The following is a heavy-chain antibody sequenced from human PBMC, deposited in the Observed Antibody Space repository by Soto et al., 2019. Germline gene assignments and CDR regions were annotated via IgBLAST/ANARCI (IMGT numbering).Heavy chain of an antibody. CDR1: GGTFSSYA. D-gene: IGHD2-15*01. V-gene: IGHV1-69*13. J-gene: IGHJ6*02. CDR2: IIPIFGTA. CDR3: ARDRIGVVVAATLHYYYGMDV. Sequence: GASVKVSCKASGGTFSSYAISWVRQAPGQGLEWMGGIIPIFGTANYAQKFQGRVTITADESTSTAYMELSSLRSEDTAVYYCARDRIGVVVAATLHYYYGMDVWGQGTTVTVSS.